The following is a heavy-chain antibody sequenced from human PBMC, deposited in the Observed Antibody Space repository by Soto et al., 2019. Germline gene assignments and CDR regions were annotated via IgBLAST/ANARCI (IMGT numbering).Heavy chain of an antibody. V-gene: IGHV1-18*01. D-gene: IGHD6-13*01. Sequence: ASVKVSCKASGYTFTSYGISWVRQAPGQGLEWMGWISAYNGNTNYAQKLQGRVTMTTDTSTSTAYMELRSLRSDDTAVYYCARDQIAAAGIGGYYYGMDVWGQGTTVTVS. CDR3: ARDQIAAAGIGGYYYGMDV. CDR1: GYTFTSYG. J-gene: IGHJ6*02. CDR2: ISAYNGNT.